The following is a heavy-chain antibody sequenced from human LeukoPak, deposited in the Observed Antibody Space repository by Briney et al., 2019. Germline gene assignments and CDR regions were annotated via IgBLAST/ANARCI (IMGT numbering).Heavy chain of an antibody. CDR3: ARDGTGPIYYGMDV. CDR2: ISSSGSTI. CDR1: VFTFSSYK. V-gene: IGHV3-48*03. D-gene: IGHD1-7*01. Sequence: GWSLRPSCAASVFTFSSYKMYWVRQAPGKGLEWASNISSSGSTIYYADPVKGRFTISRDNAKNSLYLQMNSLRAEDTAVYYCARDGTGPIYYGMDVWGQGTTVTVSS. J-gene: IGHJ6*02.